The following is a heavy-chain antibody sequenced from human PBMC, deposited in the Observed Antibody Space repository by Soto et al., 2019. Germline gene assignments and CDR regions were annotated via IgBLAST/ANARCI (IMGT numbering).Heavy chain of an antibody. CDR3: ARDTEDIVVVPAAMPVPLDV. Sequence: GASVKVSCKASGGTFSSYAISWVRQAPGQGLEWMGWINPNSGGTNYAQKFQGRVTMTRDTSISTAYMELSRLRSDDTAVYYCARDTEDIVVVPAAMPVPLDVWGQGTTVTVSS. V-gene: IGHV1-2*02. J-gene: IGHJ6*02. CDR2: INPNSGGT. D-gene: IGHD2-2*01. CDR1: GGTFSSYA.